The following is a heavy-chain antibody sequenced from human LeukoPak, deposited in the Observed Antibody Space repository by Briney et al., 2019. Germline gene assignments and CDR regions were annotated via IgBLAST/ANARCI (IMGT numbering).Heavy chain of an antibody. CDR1: GYSFTGYH. CDR2: INPNSGGT. D-gene: IGHD3-10*01. CDR3: ARRSPWGITMVRGVWNWFDP. J-gene: IGHJ5*02. Sequence: GASVKVSCKTSGYSFTGYHIHWVRQPPGQGLELMGWINPNSGGTRYAQKFQGRVTVTRDTSNSTAYMELSRLRSDDTAVYYCARRSPWGITMVRGVWNWFDPWGQGTLVTVSS. V-gene: IGHV1-2*02.